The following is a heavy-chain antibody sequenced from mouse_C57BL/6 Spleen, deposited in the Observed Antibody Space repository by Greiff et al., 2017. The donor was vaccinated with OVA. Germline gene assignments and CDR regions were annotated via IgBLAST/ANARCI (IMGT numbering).Heavy chain of an antibody. J-gene: IGHJ1*03. CDR1: GYTFTSYW. D-gene: IGHD4-1*01. V-gene: IGHV1-69*01. Sequence: QVQLQQPGAELVMPGASVKLSCKASGYTFTSYWMHWVKQRPGQGLEWIGEIDPSDSYTNYNQKFKGKSTLTVDKSSSTAYMQLSSLTSEDSTVYYCARFGLGQDWYCDVWGTGTTVTVSS. CDR2: IDPSDSYT. CDR3: ARFGLGQDWYCDV.